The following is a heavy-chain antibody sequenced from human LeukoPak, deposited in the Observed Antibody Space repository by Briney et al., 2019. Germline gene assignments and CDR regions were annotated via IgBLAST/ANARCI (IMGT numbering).Heavy chain of an antibody. CDR2: INQDGSAE. V-gene: IGHV3-7*01. CDR3: ARSVGAGNNYFYYGMDV. CDR1: GFIFTDFY. D-gene: IGHD1-26*01. Sequence: GGSLRLSCEASGFIFTDFYMTWVRQAPGTGLECVDTINQDGSAEYYVDSAKGRFTMSRDNAKNSVFLQMDSLRAEETAVYYCARSVGAGNNYFYYGMDVWGQGTTVTVSS. J-gene: IGHJ6*02.